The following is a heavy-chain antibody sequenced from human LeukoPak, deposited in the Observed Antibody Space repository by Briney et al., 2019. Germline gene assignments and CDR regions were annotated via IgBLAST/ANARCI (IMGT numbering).Heavy chain of an antibody. D-gene: IGHD3-10*01. CDR2: ISGSGGST. V-gene: IGHV3-23*01. CDR1: GFTLSSYA. CDR3: AKGPGGSGSYFDY. J-gene: IGHJ4*02. Sequence: GGSLRLSCAASGFTLSSYAMSWVRQAPGKGLEWVSAISGSGGSTYYADSVKGRFTISRDNSKNTLYLQMNSLRAEDTAVYYCAKGPGGSGSYFDYWGQGTLVTVSS.